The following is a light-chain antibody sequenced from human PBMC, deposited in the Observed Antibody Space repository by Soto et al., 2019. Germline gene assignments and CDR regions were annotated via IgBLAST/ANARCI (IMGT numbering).Light chain of an antibody. CDR1: QSVRSNY. CDR2: GAS. J-gene: IGKJ4*01. Sequence: EIVLTQSTGTLSLSSGERATLSCRASQSVRSNYLAWYQQKPGQAPRLLIYGASSRATGIPDRFGGSGSGTDFTLTISRLEPEDFAEYYCQQYASSPLTFGGGNKVEIK. V-gene: IGKV3-20*01. CDR3: QQYASSPLT.